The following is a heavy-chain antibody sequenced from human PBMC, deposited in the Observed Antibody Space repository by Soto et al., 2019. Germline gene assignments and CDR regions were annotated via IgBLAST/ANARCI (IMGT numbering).Heavy chain of an antibody. CDR3: AKARYDFWSGYYSGSDY. V-gene: IGHV3-23*01. D-gene: IGHD3-3*01. J-gene: IGHJ4*02. CDR2: ISGSGGST. CDR1: GFTFSSYA. Sequence: GGSLRLSCAASGFTFSSYAMSWVRQAPGKGLEWVSAISGSGGSTYYADSVKGRFTISRDNSKNTLYLQMNSLRAEDTAVYYCAKARYDFWSGYYSGSDYWGQGTLVTVSS.